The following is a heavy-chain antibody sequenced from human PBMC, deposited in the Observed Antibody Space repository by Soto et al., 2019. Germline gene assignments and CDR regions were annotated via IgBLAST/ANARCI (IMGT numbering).Heavy chain of an antibody. CDR1: GYPFTSYD. CDR3: ARRIPLDAFDI. V-gene: IGHV1-8*01. CDR2: MNPNSGNT. D-gene: IGHD2-2*02. J-gene: IGHJ3*02. Sequence: AXSVKVSCNASGYPFTSYDINWVRQATGQGLEWMGWMNPNSGNTGYAQKFQGRVTMTRNTSISTAYMELSSLRSEDTAVYYCARRIPLDAFDIWGQGTMVTVSS.